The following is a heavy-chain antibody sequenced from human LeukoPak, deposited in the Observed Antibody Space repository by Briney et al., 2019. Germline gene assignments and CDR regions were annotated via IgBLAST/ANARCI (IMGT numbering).Heavy chain of an antibody. CDR3: ARDMFVGGSDV. D-gene: IGHD3-16*01. CDR1: GDSLTSRAYY. J-gene: IGHJ6*04. CDR2: IYHSGST. Sequence: PSETLSLTCNVSGDSLTSRAYYWSWIRQHPGTGLEWIGYIYHSGSTYYNPSLMTRVSMSVDTSKNQFSLKLTSVTAADSAVYYCARDMFVGGSDVWGKGTTVTVSS. V-gene: IGHV4-31*03.